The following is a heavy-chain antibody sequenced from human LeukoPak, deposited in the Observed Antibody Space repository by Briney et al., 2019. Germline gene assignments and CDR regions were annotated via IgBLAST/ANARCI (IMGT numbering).Heavy chain of an antibody. V-gene: IGHV4-59*01. CDR2: IYYSGST. Sequence: PSETLSLTCTVSGGSISSYYWSWIRQPPGKGLEWVGYIYYSGSTNYNPSLKSRVTISVDTSKNQFSLKLSSVTAADTAVYYCARDYYGSGSYYYYYMDVWGKGTTVTVSS. CDR3: ARDYYGSGSYYYYYMDV. D-gene: IGHD3-10*01. CDR1: GGSISSYY. J-gene: IGHJ6*03.